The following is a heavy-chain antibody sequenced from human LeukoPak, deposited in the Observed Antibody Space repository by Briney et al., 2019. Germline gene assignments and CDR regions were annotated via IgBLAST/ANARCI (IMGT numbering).Heavy chain of an antibody. CDR1: GGSFSGYY. CDR3: ARVRGYSYGYADYYYYMDV. J-gene: IGHJ6*03. V-gene: IGHV4-34*01. D-gene: IGHD5-18*01. CDR2: INHSGST. Sequence: PSETLSLTCAVYGGSFSGYYWSWIRQPPGKGLEWIGEINHSGSTNYNPSLKSRVTISVDTSKNQFSLKLSSVTAADTAVYYCARVRGYSYGYADYYYYMDVWGKGTTVTVSS.